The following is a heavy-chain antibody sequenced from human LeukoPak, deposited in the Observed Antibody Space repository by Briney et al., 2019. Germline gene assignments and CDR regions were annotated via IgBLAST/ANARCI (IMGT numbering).Heavy chain of an antibody. J-gene: IGHJ4*02. V-gene: IGHV4-59*01. D-gene: IGHD3-10*01. Sequence: SETLSLTCTVSGGSICSYYWSWIRQPPANGLEWIGYIYNSGSTNYNPSLKSRVTISVDTSKKQFSLKLSSVTAADTAVYYCAAMVRGDNFDYWGQGTLVTVSS. CDR1: GGSICSYY. CDR3: AAMVRGDNFDY. CDR2: IYNSGST.